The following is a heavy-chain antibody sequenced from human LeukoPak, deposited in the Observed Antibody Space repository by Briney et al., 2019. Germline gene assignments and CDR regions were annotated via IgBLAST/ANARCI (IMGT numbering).Heavy chain of an antibody. CDR2: ITSNGKSV. J-gene: IGHJ4*02. CDR1: GFTFSDYY. CDR3: ARDHLWFGYRDYFDY. Sequence: KTGGSLRLSCAASGFTFSDYYMGWIRQAPGKGLEWVSYITSNGKSVYYAASVKGRFTISRDNAKNSLYLQVNSLTAEDTAVYYCARDHLWFGYRDYFDYWGQGTLVTVSS. D-gene: IGHD3-10*01. V-gene: IGHV3-11*04.